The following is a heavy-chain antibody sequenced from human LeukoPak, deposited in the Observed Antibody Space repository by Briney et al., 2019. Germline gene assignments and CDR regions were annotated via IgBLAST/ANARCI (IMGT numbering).Heavy chain of an antibody. CDR1: GFAFSTYA. CDR3: AREIGYYFDNHSSRLRGRFDV. D-gene: IGHD3-22*01. V-gene: IGHV3-23*05. J-gene: IGHJ6*04. Sequence: GGSLRLSCAASGFAFSTYAMSWVRQAPGKGLEWVSVIYSTDKTNYADSVQGRFTISRDPSKNTVYLQMNSLRGEDTAVYYCAREIGYYFDNHSSRLRGRFDVWGTGTTVIVSS. CDR2: IYSTDKT.